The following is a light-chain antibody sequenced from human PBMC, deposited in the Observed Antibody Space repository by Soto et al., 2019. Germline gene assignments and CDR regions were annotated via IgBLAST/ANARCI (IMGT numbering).Light chain of an antibody. CDR1: QSVLYSSNNKDY. CDR2: WAS. CDR3: KQYYTTPST. J-gene: IGKJ5*01. Sequence: DIVMTQSPDSLAVSLGERATINCNSSQSVLYSSNNKDYLAWYQQTPGQPPNLLIYWASTRESGVPDRFSGRWSGTDFTLTISSLQADDVAVYYCKQYYTTPSTFGQGTRLEIK. V-gene: IGKV4-1*01.